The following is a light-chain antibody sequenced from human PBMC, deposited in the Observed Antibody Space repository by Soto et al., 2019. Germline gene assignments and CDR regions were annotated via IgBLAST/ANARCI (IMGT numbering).Light chain of an antibody. CDR1: QNIGSN. V-gene: IGKV3-20*01. CDR2: GTS. CDR3: QQYGNSPIT. J-gene: IGKJ5*01. Sequence: EVVMTQSPATLSVSPGERATFSCRASQNIGSNLVWYQQKPGQAPRLLIYGTSSRATGIPDRFSGSGSGTDFTLTISRLEPEDFAVYYCQQYGNSPITFGQGTRLEIK.